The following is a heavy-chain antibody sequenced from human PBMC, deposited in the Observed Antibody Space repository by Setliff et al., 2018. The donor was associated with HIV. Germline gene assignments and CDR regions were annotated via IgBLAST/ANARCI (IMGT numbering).Heavy chain of an antibody. CDR2: ISAYNGNT. Sequence: ASVKVSCKASGYTSTSYDINWVRQATGQGLEWMGWISAYNGNTNYAQKLQGRVTMTTDTSTSTAYMELRSLRSDDTAVYYCARDSEWGSYIFWTFDIWGQGTMVTVSS. V-gene: IGHV1-18*01. D-gene: IGHD1-26*01. CDR1: GYTSTSYD. J-gene: IGHJ3*02. CDR3: ARDSEWGSYIFWTFDI.